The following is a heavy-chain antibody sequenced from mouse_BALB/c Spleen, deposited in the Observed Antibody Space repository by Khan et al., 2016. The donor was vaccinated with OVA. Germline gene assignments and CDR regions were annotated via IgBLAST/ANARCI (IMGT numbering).Heavy chain of an antibody. Sequence: QVRLQQSGPGLVRPSQTLSITCTVSGFSLTTYGVHWVRQSPGKGLEWLGVIRSGGNTDSNAAFISRLSITKDNSKSQVFFKMNSLQADDTAMYYCARNSYMYDFTYWGQGTLVTVSA. CDR2: IRSGGNT. CDR1: GFSLTTYG. CDR3: ARNSYMYDFTY. V-gene: IGHV2-2*01. J-gene: IGHJ3*01. D-gene: IGHD2-14*01.